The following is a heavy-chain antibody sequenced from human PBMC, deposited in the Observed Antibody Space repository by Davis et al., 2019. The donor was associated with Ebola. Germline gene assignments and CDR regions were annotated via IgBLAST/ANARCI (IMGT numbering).Heavy chain of an antibody. J-gene: IGHJ4*02. CDR3: ARDPFTIFGVGAYDY. V-gene: IGHV3-30-3*01. D-gene: IGHD3-3*01. CDR2: ISYDGSNK. CDR1: GFTFSSYA. Sequence: GGSLRLSCAASGFTFSSYAMHWVRQAPGKGLEWVAVISYDGSNKYYADSVKGRFTISRDNSKNTLYLQMNSLRAEDTAVYYCARDPFTIFGVGAYDYWGQGTLVTVSS.